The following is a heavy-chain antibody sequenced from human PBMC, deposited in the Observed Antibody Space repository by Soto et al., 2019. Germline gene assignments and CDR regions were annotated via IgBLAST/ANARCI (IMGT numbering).Heavy chain of an antibody. D-gene: IGHD1-26*01. V-gene: IGHV3-23*01. J-gene: IGHJ4*02. CDR1: GFTFSSYA. CDR3: AKDNGRGWELPFYYFDY. CDR2: ISGSGGST. Sequence: EVQLLESGGGLVQPGGSLRLSCAASGFTFSSYAMSWVRQAPGKGLEWVSAISGSGGSTYYADSVKGRFTISRDNSKNTLYLKMNSLRAEDTAVYYCAKDNGRGWELPFYYFDYWGQGTLVTVSS.